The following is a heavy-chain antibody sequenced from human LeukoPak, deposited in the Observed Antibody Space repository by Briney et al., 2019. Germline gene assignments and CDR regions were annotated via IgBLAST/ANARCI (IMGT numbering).Heavy chain of an antibody. CDR2: ISYSGST. V-gene: IGHV4-59*08. Sequence: AETLSLTCTVWGGSISSLYWSWIRQPPGEGRECIGYISYSGSTNSNPSLKSRVTISIDTSKNQYSLKLTSVPATDTAVYYCARLTARSWFDPWGQGTLVSVPS. CDR1: GGSISSLY. CDR3: ARLTARSWFDP. J-gene: IGHJ5*02. D-gene: IGHD1-14*01.